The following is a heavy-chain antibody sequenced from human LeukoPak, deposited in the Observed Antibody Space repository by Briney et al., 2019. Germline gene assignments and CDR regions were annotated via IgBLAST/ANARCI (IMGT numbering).Heavy chain of an antibody. CDR3: ARSDGSVYAPFAS. D-gene: IGHD3-22*01. CDR1: GGSISSSSYY. J-gene: IGHJ5*01. CDR2: IFYAGST. Sequence: KPSETLSLTCTVSGGSISSSSYYWGWIRQPPGKGLEWIGNIFYAGSTYYNPSLKSRVTISVDTPKNQFSLNLRSLPAAATAVYYWARSDGSVYAPFASWGQGNLVTVSS. V-gene: IGHV4-39*01.